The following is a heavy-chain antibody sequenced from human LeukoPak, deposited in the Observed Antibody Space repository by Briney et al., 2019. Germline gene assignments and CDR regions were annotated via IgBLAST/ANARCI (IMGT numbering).Heavy chain of an antibody. V-gene: IGHV4-59*12. D-gene: IGHD3-10*01. J-gene: IGHJ4*02. CDR3: ARDALITMVRGVINGFDY. Sequence: PSETLSLTCTVSGGSISSYYWSWIRQPPGKGLEWIGSIYYSGSTYYNPSLKSRVTISVDTSKNQFSLKLSSVTAADTAVYYCARDALITMVRGVINGFDYWGQGTLVTVSS. CDR1: GGSISSYY. CDR2: IYYSGST.